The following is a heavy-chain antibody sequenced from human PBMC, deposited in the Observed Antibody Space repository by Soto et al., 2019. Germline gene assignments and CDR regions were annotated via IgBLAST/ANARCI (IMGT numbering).Heavy chain of an antibody. D-gene: IGHD6-19*01. J-gene: IGHJ1*01. CDR1: GFIFTSYS. CDR3: ARDRSADRFVQYFQH. V-gene: IGHV3-21*01. Sequence: EVQLVESGGGLVQRGGSLRLSCAASGFIFTSYSMVWVRQAPGKGLEWVSSISSRSDSIYYADSVKGRFPISRDNAQNSLYLQMNSLTSEDTAVYYCARDRSADRFVQYFQHWGPGTLVTVSS. CDR2: ISSRSDSI.